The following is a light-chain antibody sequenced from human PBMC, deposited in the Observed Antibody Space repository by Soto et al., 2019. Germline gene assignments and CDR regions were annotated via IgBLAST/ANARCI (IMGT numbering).Light chain of an antibody. V-gene: IGKV1-5*03. CDR1: QSISDS. Sequence: DIQMTQSPSTLSASVGDRVTITCRASQSISDSLAWYQQKPGKAPKLLIYEATNLNSGLPSRFSGSGSGTEYALTISILQPDDFASYYCQHYNGYWTFGQGTKVEIK. J-gene: IGKJ1*01. CDR2: EAT. CDR3: QHYNGYWT.